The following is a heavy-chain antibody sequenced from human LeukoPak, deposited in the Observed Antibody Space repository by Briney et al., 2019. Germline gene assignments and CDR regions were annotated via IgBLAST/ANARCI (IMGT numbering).Heavy chain of an antibody. V-gene: IGHV4-59*01. J-gene: IGHJ4*02. D-gene: IGHD3-22*01. Sequence: SETLSLTCTVSGGSISSYYWSWIRRPPGKGLEWIGYIYYSGSTNYNPSLKSRVTISVDTSKNQFSLKLSSVTAADTAVYYCAREDSSGYFGFDYWGQGTLVTVSS. CDR2: IYYSGST. CDR1: GGSISSYY. CDR3: AREDSSGYFGFDY.